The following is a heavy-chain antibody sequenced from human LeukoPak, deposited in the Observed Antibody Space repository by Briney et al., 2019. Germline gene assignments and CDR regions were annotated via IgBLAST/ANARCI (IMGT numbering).Heavy chain of an antibody. V-gene: IGHV4-34*01. D-gene: IGHD3-3*01. Sequence: SETLSLTCAVYGGSFSGYYWSWIRQPPGKGLEWIGEINHSGSTNYNPSLKSRVTISVDKSKNQFSLKLSSVTAADTAVYYCARGTTYYDSWSGYYRLGYFDYWGQGTLVTVSS. J-gene: IGHJ4*02. CDR1: GGSFSGYY. CDR3: ARGTTYYDSWSGYYRLGYFDY. CDR2: INHSGST.